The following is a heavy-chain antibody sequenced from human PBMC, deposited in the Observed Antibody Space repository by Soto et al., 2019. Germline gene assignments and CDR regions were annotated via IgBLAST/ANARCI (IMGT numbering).Heavy chain of an antibody. CDR3: ARRYGQNLIN. V-gene: IGHV4-4*02. D-gene: IGHD3-16*01. J-gene: IGHJ4*02. CDR1: GDSLSSSYW. CDR2: IYHTGRA. Sequence: PSETLSFTCDVSGDSLSSSYWWTWVRQPPGKGLEWIGEIYHTGRANYNPSLKSRVTISVDESKNQFSLRLSSVSVADTAMYNCARRYGQNLINWGQGALVTVSS.